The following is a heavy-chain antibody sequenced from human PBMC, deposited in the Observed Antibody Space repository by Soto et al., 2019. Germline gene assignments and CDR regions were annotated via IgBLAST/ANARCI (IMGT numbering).Heavy chain of an antibody. CDR2: ISWNSGSI. Sequence: EVQLVESGGGLVQPGRSLRLSCAASGFTFDDYAMHWVRQAPGKGLEWVSGISWNSGSIGYADSVKGRFTISRDNAKNSLYLQMNRLSAEDTALYYCAKDGYAILTGSPRVSFDYWGQGTLVTVSS. V-gene: IGHV3-9*01. D-gene: IGHD3-9*01. CDR3: AKDGYAILTGSPRVSFDY. J-gene: IGHJ4*02. CDR1: GFTFDDYA.